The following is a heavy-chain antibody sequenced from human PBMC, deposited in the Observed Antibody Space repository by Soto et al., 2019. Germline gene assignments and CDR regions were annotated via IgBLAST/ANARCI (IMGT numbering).Heavy chain of an antibody. Sequence: GSLRLSCSASGFTVSSYAMHWVRQAPGKGLEWVAVISYDGSNKYYADSVKGRFTISRDNSKNTLYLQMNSLRAEDTAVYYCASLLRFLEWFGKYGMDVWGQGTTVTVSS. CDR2: ISYDGSNK. V-gene: IGHV3-30-3*01. D-gene: IGHD3-3*01. CDR1: GFTVSSYA. CDR3: ASLLRFLEWFGKYGMDV. J-gene: IGHJ6*02.